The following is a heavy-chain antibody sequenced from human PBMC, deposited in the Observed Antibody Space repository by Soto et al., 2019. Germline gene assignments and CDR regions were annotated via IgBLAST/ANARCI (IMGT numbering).Heavy chain of an antibody. Sequence: EVQLLESGGGLAQPGESSRLSCAASGFTFSTYGMGWVRQAPGKGLEWISGLNAGNKWYTDSVQGRFTISRDNSKNTLYLQMNSLRVEDTAMYHCVRDREWPHDKFDFWGQGALVTVSS. CDR1: GFTFSTYG. D-gene: IGHD3-3*01. CDR3: VRDREWPHDKFDF. V-gene: IGHV3-23*01. J-gene: IGHJ4*02. CDR2: LNAGNK.